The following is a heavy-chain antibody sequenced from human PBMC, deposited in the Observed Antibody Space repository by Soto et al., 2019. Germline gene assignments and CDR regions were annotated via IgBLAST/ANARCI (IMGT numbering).Heavy chain of an antibody. CDR2: INHSGST. Sequence: PSETLSLTCNVSGASISSYNYWGWIRQPPGKGLEWIGEINHSGSTNSNPSLKSRVTISVDTSKNQLSLKLSSVTAADTAVYYCARRYGYYFDYWGQGTLVTVSS. CDR3: ARRYGYYFDY. J-gene: IGHJ4*02. CDR1: GASISSYNY. D-gene: IGHD3-9*01. V-gene: IGHV4-38-2*02.